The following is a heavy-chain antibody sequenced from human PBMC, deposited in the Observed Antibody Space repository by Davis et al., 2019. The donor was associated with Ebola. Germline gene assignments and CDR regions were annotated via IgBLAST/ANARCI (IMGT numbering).Heavy chain of an antibody. CDR2: IYSGGNI. Sequence: PSETLSLTCTVSGGSISSYYWSWIRQSAGKRLEWIGRIYSGGNINYNPALKSRVTVSMDTSKNQFSLKLSSVTTADTAVYYCARDSWLREMSYFDSWGQGTLVIVSS. J-gene: IGHJ4*02. CDR3: ARDSWLREMSYFDS. V-gene: IGHV4-4*07. D-gene: IGHD5-12*01. CDR1: GGSISSYY.